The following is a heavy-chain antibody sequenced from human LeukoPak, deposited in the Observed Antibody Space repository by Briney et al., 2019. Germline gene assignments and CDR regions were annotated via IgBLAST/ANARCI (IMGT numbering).Heavy chain of an antibody. J-gene: IGHJ4*02. Sequence: PGGPLRLSCAASGLTVSSNYMSGVRQAPEKGLEWVSLIYSSDSTYYADSVKGRFTISRDNSKNTLFLQMNSLTAEDTAMYYCTRTFLSGDGYKVGYFDYWGQGTLVTVSS. V-gene: IGHV3-53*01. CDR2: IYSSDST. CDR3: TRTFLSGDGYKVGYFDY. D-gene: IGHD5-24*01. CDR1: GLTVSSNY.